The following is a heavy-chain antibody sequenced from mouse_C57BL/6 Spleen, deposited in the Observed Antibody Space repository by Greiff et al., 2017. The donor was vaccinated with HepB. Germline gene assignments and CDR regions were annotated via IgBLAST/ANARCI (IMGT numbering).Heavy chain of an antibody. CDR1: GFTFSSYG. CDR3: ARRPYGNYVYFDY. CDR2: ISSGGSYT. J-gene: IGHJ2*01. D-gene: IGHD2-1*01. Sequence: EVQLVESGGDLVKPGGSLKLSCAASGFTFSSYGMSWVRQTPDKRLEWVATISSGGSYTYYPDSVKGRFTISRDNAKNTLYLQMSSLKSEDTAMYYCARRPYGNYVYFDYWGQGTTLTVSS. V-gene: IGHV5-6*01.